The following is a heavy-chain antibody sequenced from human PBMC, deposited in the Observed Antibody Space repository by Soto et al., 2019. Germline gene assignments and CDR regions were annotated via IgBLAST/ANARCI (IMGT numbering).Heavy chain of an antibody. Sequence: GGSLRLSCAASGFIFSNAWINWVRQASGKGLEWVGRIRSKANSYATAYAASVKGRFTISRDDSKNTAYLQMNSLKTEDTAMYYCTFNYYYYYMDVWGKGTTVTVSS. CDR2: IRSKANSYAT. V-gene: IGHV3-73*01. CDR3: TFNYYYYYMDV. J-gene: IGHJ6*03. CDR1: GFIFSNAW.